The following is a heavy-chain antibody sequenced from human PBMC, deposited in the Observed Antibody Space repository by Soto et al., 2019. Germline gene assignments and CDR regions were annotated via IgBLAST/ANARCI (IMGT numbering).Heavy chain of an antibody. CDR2: IIPILGIA. J-gene: IGHJ1*01. V-gene: IGHV1-69*02. CDR1: GGTFSSYT. D-gene: IGHD3-10*01. CDR3: ATPWPGGECFQH. Sequence: QVQLVQSGAEVKKPGSSVKVSCKASGGTFSSYTISWVRQAPGQGLEWMGRIIPILGIANYAQKFQGRVTIPADKTTSTSYMELSSLRSEDTAVYYCATPWPGGECFQHWGQGTLVTVSS.